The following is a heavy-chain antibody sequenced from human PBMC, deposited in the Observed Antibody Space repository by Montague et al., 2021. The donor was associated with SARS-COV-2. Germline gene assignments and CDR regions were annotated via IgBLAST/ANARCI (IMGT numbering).Heavy chain of an antibody. CDR2: INHYGST. D-gene: IGHD4-11*01. CDR1: GGSFSGNY. J-gene: IGHJ6*02. Sequence: SETLSLTCADYGGSFSGNYWSWIRQPSGKGLEWIGEINHYGSTNYNPSLKSRVTMSVDTSKNQFSLKLSSVTAADTAVYYCARGLPVTTLFYYFGMDVWGQGTTVTVSS. CDR3: ARGLPVTTLFYYFGMDV. V-gene: IGHV4-34*01.